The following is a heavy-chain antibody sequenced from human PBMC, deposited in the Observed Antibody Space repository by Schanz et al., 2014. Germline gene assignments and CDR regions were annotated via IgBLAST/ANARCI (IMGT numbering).Heavy chain of an antibody. CDR1: GFTFRGHA. J-gene: IGHJ4*02. Sequence: QVQLVESGGGVVQPGTSLRLSCAASGFTFRGHAMHWVRQAPGQGLEKVAVTSTDGTKTYYAASVRGRFTISRDNAKNALYLQMNSLRAEDTAVYYCVRDTDYHFDYWGQGSLVTVSS. CDR3: VRDTDYHFDY. V-gene: IGHV3-30*04. D-gene: IGHD4-17*01. CDR2: TSTDGTKT.